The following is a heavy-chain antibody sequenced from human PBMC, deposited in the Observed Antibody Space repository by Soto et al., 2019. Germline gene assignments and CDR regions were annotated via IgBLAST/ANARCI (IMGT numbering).Heavy chain of an antibody. V-gene: IGHV1-8*01. D-gene: IGHD3-10*01. CDR2: MSPNSGNT. J-gene: IGHJ6*03. CDR1: GYTFTSYD. Sequence: QVQLVQSGAEVEKPGASVKVSCKASGYTFTSYDINWVRQATGQGLEWMGWMSPNSGNTVYAQKFQGRVAMTRDTSRSTVYMELSSLRSEDTAVYYCARGSRRESTRGGDYHFYYYMDVWGKGTTVTVSS. CDR3: ARGSRRESTRGGDYHFYYYMDV.